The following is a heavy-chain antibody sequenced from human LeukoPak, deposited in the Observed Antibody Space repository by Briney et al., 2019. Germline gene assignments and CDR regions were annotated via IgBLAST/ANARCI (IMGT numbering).Heavy chain of an antibody. Sequence: GGSLRLSCAASGFTVSSNYMSCVRQAPGKGLEWVSVIYSGGSTYYADSVKGRFTISRDNSKNTLYLQMNSLRAEDTAVYYCARGAIQISSGWYRFDYWGQGTLVTVSS. CDR1: GFTVSSNY. CDR2: IYSGGST. J-gene: IGHJ4*02. CDR3: ARGAIQISSGWYRFDY. V-gene: IGHV3-66*01. D-gene: IGHD6-19*01.